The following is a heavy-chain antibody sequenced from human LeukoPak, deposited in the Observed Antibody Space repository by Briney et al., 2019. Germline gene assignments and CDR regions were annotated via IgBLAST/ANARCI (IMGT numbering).Heavy chain of an antibody. V-gene: IGHV3-74*01. CDR3: ARGSTYYDILTGYSPFDY. Sequence: GGSLRLSCAASGFTFSSYWMHWVRQAPGKGLVWVSRINSDGSSTSYADSVKGRFTISRDNSKNTLYLQMNSLRAEDSALYYCARGSTYYDILTGYSPFDYWGQGTLVTVSS. D-gene: IGHD3-9*01. J-gene: IGHJ4*02. CDR2: INSDGSST. CDR1: GFTFSSYW.